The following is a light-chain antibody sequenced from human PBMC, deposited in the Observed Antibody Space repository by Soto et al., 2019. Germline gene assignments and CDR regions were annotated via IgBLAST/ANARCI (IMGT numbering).Light chain of an antibody. J-gene: IGKJ1*01. CDR2: DAS. CDR3: QQYNSYRWT. Sequence: DIQMTQSPSTLSASVGDRVTIICRASQTISSWLAWYQQKPGKAPELLIYDASTLESGVPSRFSGSGSGTEFTLTISSLRPDDFATYYCQQYNSYRWTFGLGTKVDIK. CDR1: QTISSW. V-gene: IGKV1-5*02.